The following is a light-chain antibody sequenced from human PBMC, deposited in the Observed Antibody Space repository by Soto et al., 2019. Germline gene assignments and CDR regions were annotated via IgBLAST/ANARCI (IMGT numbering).Light chain of an antibody. CDR1: SSDVGAYDY. Sequence: QSALTQPRSVSGSPRQSVTISCAGASSDVGAYDYVSWYQQHPGKAPKLMIYDVSERPSGVPDRFSGSKSGSTASLTISGLQAEDEAEYYCCSYAGNSTLVFGGGTKLTVL. J-gene: IGLJ2*01. CDR2: DVS. V-gene: IGLV2-11*01. CDR3: CSYAGNSTLV.